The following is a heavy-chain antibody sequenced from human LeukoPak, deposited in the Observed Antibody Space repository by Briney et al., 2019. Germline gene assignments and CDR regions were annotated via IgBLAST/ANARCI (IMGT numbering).Heavy chain of an antibody. D-gene: IGHD3-22*01. Sequence: SETLSLTCTVSGGSISSSSYYWGWIRQPPGKGLEWIGSIYYSGSTYYNPSLKSRVTMSVDTSKNQFSLKLSSVTAADTAVYYCARDQYYYDSSGYLTFDYWGQGTLVTVSS. J-gene: IGHJ4*02. CDR1: GGSISSSSYY. CDR2: IYYSGST. CDR3: ARDQYYYDSSGYLTFDY. V-gene: IGHV4-39*07.